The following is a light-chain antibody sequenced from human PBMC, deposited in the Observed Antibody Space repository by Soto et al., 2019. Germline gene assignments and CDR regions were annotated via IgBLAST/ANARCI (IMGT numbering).Light chain of an antibody. Sequence: DIQMTESPSTLSAPVEFIVTLSFRASHSINGWLAWYQQKPGKAPNLLIYAASTLESGVPSRFSGSASGTEFTLTISSLQPDDFATYYCQQYNSYWTFGQGTKVDI. CDR3: QQYNSYWT. J-gene: IGKJ1*01. V-gene: IGKV1-5*01. CDR2: AAS. CDR1: HSINGW.